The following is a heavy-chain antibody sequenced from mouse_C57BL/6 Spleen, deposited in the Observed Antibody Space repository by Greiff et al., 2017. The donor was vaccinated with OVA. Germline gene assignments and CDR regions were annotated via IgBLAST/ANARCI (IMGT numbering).Heavy chain of an antibody. CDR2: ILPGSGST. Sequence: VQLQQSGAELMKPGASVKLSCKATGYTFTGYWIEWVKQRPGHGLEWIGEILPGSGSTNYNEKFKGKATFTADTSSNTAYMQLSSLTTEDSAIYYCARSGIYYDYDVENWFAYWGQGTLVTVSA. CDR1: GYTFTGYW. J-gene: IGHJ3*01. V-gene: IGHV1-9*01. D-gene: IGHD2-4*01. CDR3: ARSGIYYDYDVENWFAY.